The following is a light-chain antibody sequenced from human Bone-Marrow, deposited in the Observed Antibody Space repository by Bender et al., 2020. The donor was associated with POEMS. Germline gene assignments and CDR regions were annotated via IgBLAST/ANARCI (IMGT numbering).Light chain of an antibody. Sequence: SYELTQPLSVSVALGQTARISCAGDNLGSKNVCWYQQRTGQAPVLVIYKDKKRPSAMPARISASTSGNTATPTISRAQVGDEADYHCHVSASRSDVVFGGGTKLTVL. J-gene: IGLJ2*01. CDR2: KDK. CDR1: NLGSKN. V-gene: IGLV3-9*01. CDR3: HVSASRSDVV.